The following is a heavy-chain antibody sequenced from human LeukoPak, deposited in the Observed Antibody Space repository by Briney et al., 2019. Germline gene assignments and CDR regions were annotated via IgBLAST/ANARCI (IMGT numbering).Heavy chain of an antibody. CDR3: AKYLDYDILTGPGTNYFDY. Sequence: GGSLRLSCAASGFTFSSYSMNWVRQAPGKGLEWVSSISSSSSYIYYADSVKGRFTISRDNAKNSLYLQMNSLRAEDTAVYYCAKYLDYDILTGPGTNYFDYWGQGTLVTVSS. D-gene: IGHD3-9*01. V-gene: IGHV3-21*04. CDR1: GFTFSSYS. J-gene: IGHJ4*02. CDR2: ISSSSSYI.